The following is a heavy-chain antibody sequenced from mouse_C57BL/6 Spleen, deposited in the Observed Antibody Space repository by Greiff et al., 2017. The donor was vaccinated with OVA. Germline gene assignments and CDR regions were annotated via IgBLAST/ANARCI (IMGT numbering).Heavy chain of an antibody. CDR1: GYTFTSYW. V-gene: IGHV1-52*01. J-gene: IGHJ4*01. Sequence: QVQLQQPGAELVRPGSSVKLSCKASGYTFTSYWMHWVKQRPIQGLEWIGNIDPSDSETHYNQKFKDKATLTVDKSSSTAYMQLSSLTSEDSAVYYCALANWDADYYAMDYWGQGTSVTVSS. CDR2: IDPSDSET. D-gene: IGHD4-1*01. CDR3: ALANWDADYYAMDY.